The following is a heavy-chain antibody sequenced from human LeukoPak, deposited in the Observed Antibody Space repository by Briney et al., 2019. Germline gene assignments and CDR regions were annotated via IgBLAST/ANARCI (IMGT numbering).Heavy chain of an antibody. V-gene: IGHV3-33*01. J-gene: IGHJ4*02. Sequence: GGSLRLSCAASGFTFSSYGMHWVRQAPGKGLEWVAVIWYDGSNKYYADSVKGRFTISGDNSKNTLYLQMNSLRAEDTAVYYCARGRITMVRGVIPYWGQGTLVTVSS. CDR2: IWYDGSNK. D-gene: IGHD3-10*01. CDR1: GFTFSSYG. CDR3: ARGRITMVRGVIPY.